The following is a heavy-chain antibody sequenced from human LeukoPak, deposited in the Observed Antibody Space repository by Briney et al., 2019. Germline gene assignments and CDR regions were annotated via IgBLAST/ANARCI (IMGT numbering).Heavy chain of an antibody. V-gene: IGHV3-48*01. D-gene: IGHD5-12*01. Sequence: PGGSLRLSCEVSGFTFSSYSMTWVRQVPGKGLEWIAYLTSSSNTFYYADSVRGRFIISRDNARNSLFLQMNSLTVEDTAVYYCARSLSGYDPLCAFRGQGTLVTVSS. J-gene: IGHJ4*02. CDR1: GFTFSSYS. CDR2: LTSSSNTF. CDR3: ARSLSGYDPLCAF.